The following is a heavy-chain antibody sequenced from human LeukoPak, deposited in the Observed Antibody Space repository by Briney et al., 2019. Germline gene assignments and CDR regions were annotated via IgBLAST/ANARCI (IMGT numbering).Heavy chain of an antibody. CDR1: GYSFTSYW. D-gene: IGHD3-16*01. CDR3: AKISQGAIWHGMDV. J-gene: IGHJ6*02. CDR2: LYPGDSDT. V-gene: IGHV5-51*04. Sequence: GESLKISCKGSGYSFTSYWIGWVRQMPGKGLEWMEILYPGDSDTSYSPSFQGHVTISADKPISTAYLQWSSLTASDTAMYYCAKISQGAIWHGMDVWGQGTTVTVSS.